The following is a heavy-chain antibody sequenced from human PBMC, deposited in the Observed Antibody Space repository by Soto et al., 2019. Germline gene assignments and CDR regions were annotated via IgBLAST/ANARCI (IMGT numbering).Heavy chain of an antibody. V-gene: IGHV4-31*03. D-gene: IGHD5-12*01. Sequence: SETLSLTCTVSGGSISSGGYYWSWIRQHPGKGLEWIGYIYYSGSTYYNPSLKSRVTVSVDTSKNQFSLKLSSVTAADTAVYYCARVLGYSGFPRVIDYWGQGTVVTVSS. J-gene: IGHJ4*02. CDR3: ARVLGYSGFPRVIDY. CDR1: GGSISSGGYY. CDR2: IYYSGST.